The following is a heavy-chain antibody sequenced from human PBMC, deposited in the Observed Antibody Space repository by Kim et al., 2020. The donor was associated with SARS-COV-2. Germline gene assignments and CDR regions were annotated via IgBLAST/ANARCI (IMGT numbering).Heavy chain of an antibody. V-gene: IGHV3-21*01. D-gene: IGHD2-15*01. J-gene: IGHJ4*02. Sequence: GGSLRLSCAASGFTFSSYSMNWVRQAPGKGLEWVSSISSSSSYIYYADSVKGRFTISRDNAKNSLYLQMNSLRAEDTAVYYCARGYTNCSGGSCYLLYYFDYWGQGTLVTVSS. CDR2: ISSSSSYI. CDR3: ARGYTNCSGGSCYLLYYFDY. CDR1: GFTFSSYS.